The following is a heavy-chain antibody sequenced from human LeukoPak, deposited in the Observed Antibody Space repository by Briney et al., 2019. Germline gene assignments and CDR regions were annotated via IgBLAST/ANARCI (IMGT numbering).Heavy chain of an antibody. V-gene: IGHV4-59*08. Sequence: PSETLSLTCTVSGGSLTSDYWSWIRQPPGKGLEWIGYISYSGSTSYDPSLKSRVTISGDSSKKQFSLKLSSVTAADTAVYYCARFYYDSRGYWYYFDYWGQGTLVTVSS. D-gene: IGHD3-22*01. CDR2: ISYSGST. J-gene: IGHJ4*02. CDR1: GGSLTSDY. CDR3: ARFYYDSRGYWYYFDY.